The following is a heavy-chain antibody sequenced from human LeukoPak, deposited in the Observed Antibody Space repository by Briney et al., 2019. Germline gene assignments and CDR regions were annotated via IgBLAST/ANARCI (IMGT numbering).Heavy chain of an antibody. D-gene: IGHD2/OR15-2a*01. J-gene: IGHJ4*02. CDR3: ARRIWDGTYYFDY. CDR2: IYYSGST. Sequence: SETLSLTCTVSGGSISSSSYYWGWIRQPPGKGLEWIGSIYYSGSTYYNPSLKSRVTISVDTSKNQFSLKLSSVTAADTAVYYCARRIWDGTYYFDYWGRGTLVTVSS. V-gene: IGHV4-39*01. CDR1: GGSISSSSYY.